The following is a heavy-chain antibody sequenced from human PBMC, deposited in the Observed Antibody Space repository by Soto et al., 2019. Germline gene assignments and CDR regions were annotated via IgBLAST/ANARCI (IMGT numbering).Heavy chain of an antibody. CDR1: GFTFSSYW. J-gene: IGHJ6*02. CDR3: ARDFTYYYDSSGYYHPVDYYYYGMDV. D-gene: IGHD3-22*01. V-gene: IGHV3-74*01. Sequence: GGSLRLSCASSGFTFSSYWMHWVRQARGEGLVWVSRINSDGSSTSYADSVKGRFTISRDNAKNTLYLQMNSLRAEDTAVYYCARDFTYYYDSSGYYHPVDYYYYGMDVWGQGTTVTVSS. CDR2: INSDGSST.